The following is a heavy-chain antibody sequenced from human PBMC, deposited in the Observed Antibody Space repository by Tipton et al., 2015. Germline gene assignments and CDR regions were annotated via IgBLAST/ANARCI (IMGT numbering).Heavy chain of an antibody. CDR1: GFTVSTNW. D-gene: IGHD6-19*01. CDR2: INGDGTST. J-gene: IGHJ3*02. Sequence: QLVQSGGGLIQPGGSLRLSCAASGFTVSTNWMHWVRQVPGKGLVWVSRINGDGTSTSYADSVNGRFTISRDNSKNTVYLQMTSLTIEDTAVYYCSRELWLQAFDIWGQGTMVAVSS. V-gene: IGHV3-74*01. CDR3: SRELWLQAFDI.